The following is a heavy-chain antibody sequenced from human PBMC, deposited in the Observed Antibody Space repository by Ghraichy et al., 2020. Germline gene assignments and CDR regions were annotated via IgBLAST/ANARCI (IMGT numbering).Heavy chain of an antibody. J-gene: IGHJ3*02. CDR2: ISYDGSNK. CDR3: ARRLRYCSSTSCPDAFDI. D-gene: IGHD2-2*01. Sequence: GGSLRLSCAASGFTFSSYAMHWVRQAPGKGLEWVAVISYDGSNKYYADSVKGRFTISRDNSKNTLYLQMNSLRAEDMAVYYCARRLRYCSSTSCPDAFDIWGQGTMVTVSS. V-gene: IGHV3-30-3*01. CDR1: GFTFSSYA.